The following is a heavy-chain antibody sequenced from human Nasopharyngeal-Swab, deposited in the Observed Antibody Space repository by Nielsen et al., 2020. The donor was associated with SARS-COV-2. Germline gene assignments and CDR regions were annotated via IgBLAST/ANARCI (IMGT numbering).Heavy chain of an antibody. CDR3: ARATSGSYYPFDY. CDR2: IYYSGST. D-gene: IGHD1-26*01. J-gene: IGHJ4*02. CDR1: GGSISSYY. V-gene: IGHV4-59*01. Sequence: SETLSLTCTVSGGSISSYYWSWIRQPPGKGLEWIGYIYYSGSTNYNPSLKSRVTISVDTSKNQFSLKLSSVTAADTAVYYWARATSGSYYPFDYWGQGTLVTVSS.